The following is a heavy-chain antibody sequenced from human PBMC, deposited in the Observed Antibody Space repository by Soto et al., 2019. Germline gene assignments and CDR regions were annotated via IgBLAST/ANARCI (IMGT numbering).Heavy chain of an antibody. D-gene: IGHD3-22*01. V-gene: IGHV3-30*18. J-gene: IGHJ5*02. CDR2: ISYDGSNK. Sequence: PGGSLRLSCAASGFTFSSYGMHWVRQAPGKGLEWVAVISYDGSNKYYADSVKGRFTISRDNSKNTLYLQMNSLRAEDTAVYYCAKDRNYYDSSGYSIRPPWFDPWGQGTLVTVSS. CDR3: AKDRNYYDSSGYSIRPPWFDP. CDR1: GFTFSSYG.